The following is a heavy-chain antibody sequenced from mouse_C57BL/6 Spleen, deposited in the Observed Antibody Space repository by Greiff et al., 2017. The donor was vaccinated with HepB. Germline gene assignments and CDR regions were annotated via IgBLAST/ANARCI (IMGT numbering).Heavy chain of an antibody. CDR1: GYTFTSYW. Sequence: QVQLKQPGAELVMPGASVKLSCKASGYTFTSYWMHWVKQRPGQGLEWIGEIDPSDSYTNYNQKFKGKSTLTVDKSSSTAYMQLSSLTSEDSAVYYCARGGDYYAMDYWGQGTSVTVSS. CDR3: ARGGDYYAMDY. J-gene: IGHJ4*01. CDR2: IDPSDSYT. V-gene: IGHV1-69*01.